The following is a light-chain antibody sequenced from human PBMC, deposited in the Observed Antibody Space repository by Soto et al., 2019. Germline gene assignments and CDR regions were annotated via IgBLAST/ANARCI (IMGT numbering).Light chain of an antibody. CDR3: QSYDSSLSGYV. Sequence: QSVLTQAPSVSGAPGQRVTISCTGSSSNIGANYDVHWYQQLPGTAPKLLIYGNNNRPSGVPDRFSGSKSGTSASLAITGLQAEDEADYYCQSYDSSLSGYVFGTGTKVTVL. CDR2: GNN. J-gene: IGLJ1*01. V-gene: IGLV1-40*01. CDR1: SSNIGANYD.